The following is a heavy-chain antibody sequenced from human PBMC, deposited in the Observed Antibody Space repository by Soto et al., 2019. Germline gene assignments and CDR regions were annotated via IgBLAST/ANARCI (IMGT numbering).Heavy chain of an antibody. Sequence: EVQLVESGGGLVKTGGSLRLSCAASGFTFSSYSMNWVRQAPGKGLEWVSFVSSGGSHIYYADSVKGRFTISRDNAKNSLYLQMNSLRAEDTAVFYCARDSNGMDVWGQGTTVTVSS. V-gene: IGHV3-21*01. CDR3: ARDSNGMDV. J-gene: IGHJ6*02. CDR1: GFTFSSYS. CDR2: VSSGGSHI.